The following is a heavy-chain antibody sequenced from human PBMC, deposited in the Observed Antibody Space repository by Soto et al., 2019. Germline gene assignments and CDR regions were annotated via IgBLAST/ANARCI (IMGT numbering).Heavy chain of an antibody. CDR2: IYYSGST. V-gene: IGHV4-39*01. Sequence: ASETLSLTCTVSGGSISSSSYYWGWIRQPPGKGLEWIGSIYYSGSTYYNPSLKSRVTISVDTSKNQFSLKLSSVTAADTAVYYCARPAAGIPYFDYLGPGTLVTVSS. D-gene: IGHD6-13*01. CDR1: GGSISSSSYY. CDR3: ARPAAGIPYFDY. J-gene: IGHJ4*02.